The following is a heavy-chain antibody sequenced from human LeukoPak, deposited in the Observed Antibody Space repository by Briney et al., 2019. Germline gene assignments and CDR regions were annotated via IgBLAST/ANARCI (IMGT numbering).Heavy chain of an antibody. J-gene: IGHJ4*02. CDR1: GFTFSSYG. Sequence: GGSLRLSCAASGFTFSSYGMHWVRQAPGKGLEWVAVIWYDGSNKYYADSVKGRFTISRDNSKNTLYLQMNSLRAEDTAVYYCAKDLAAYYYGSGSYPYWGQGTLVTVSS. CDR3: AKDLAAYYYGSGSYPY. CDR2: IWYDGSNK. D-gene: IGHD3-10*01. V-gene: IGHV3-33*06.